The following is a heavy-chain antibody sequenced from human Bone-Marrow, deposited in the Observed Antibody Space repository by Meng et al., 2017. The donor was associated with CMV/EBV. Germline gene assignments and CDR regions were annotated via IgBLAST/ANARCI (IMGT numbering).Heavy chain of an antibody. CDR1: YW. CDR2: INSDGSST. J-gene: IGHJ5*02. CDR3: ARAQGGTIFGVVSGKIYNWFDP. V-gene: IGHV3-74*01. D-gene: IGHD3-3*01. Sequence: YWMHWVRQAPGKGLVWVSRINSDGSSTSYADSVKGRFTISRDNAKNTLYLQMNSLRAEDTAVYYCARAQGGTIFGVVSGKIYNWFDPWGQGTLVTVSS.